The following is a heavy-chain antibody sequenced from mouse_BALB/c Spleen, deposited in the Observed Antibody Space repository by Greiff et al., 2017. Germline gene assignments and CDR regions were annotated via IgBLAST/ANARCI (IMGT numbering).Heavy chain of an antibody. J-gene: IGHJ2*01. CDR3: ARGGHYFDY. CDR2: ISSGSSTI. CDR1: GFTFSSFG. V-gene: IGHV5-17*02. Sequence: EVQVVESGGGLVQPGGSRKLSCAASGFTFSSFGMHWVRQAPEKGLEWVAYISSGSSTIYYADTVKGRFTISRDNPKNTLFLQMTSLRSEDTAMYYCARGGHYFDYWGQGTTLTVSS.